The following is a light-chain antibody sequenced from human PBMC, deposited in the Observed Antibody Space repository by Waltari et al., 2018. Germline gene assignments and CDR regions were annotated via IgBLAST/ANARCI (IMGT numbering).Light chain of an antibody. CDR2: EGT. CDR1: TSDVGGYNL. CDR3: SSYARSDNSVL. Sequence: QSALTQPASVSGSPGQSITISCTGSTSDVGGYNLVSWYRQFPNKAPKRIIYEGTRRPSGVSRRFSSSKSGNTASLTISGLQAEDEALYFCSSYARSDNSVLFGGGTQLSVL. J-gene: IGLJ2*01. V-gene: IGLV2-23*01.